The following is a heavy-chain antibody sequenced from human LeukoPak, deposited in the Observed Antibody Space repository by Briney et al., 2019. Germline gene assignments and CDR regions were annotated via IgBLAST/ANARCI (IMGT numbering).Heavy chain of an antibody. V-gene: IGHV1-18*01. Sequence: WASVKVSCKASGYTFTSYGISWARQAPGQGLEWMGWISADNGNTKYAQKLQGRVTMTTDTSTSTAYMELRSLRSDDTAVYYCARDWAPLSGNYYDAWFDPWGQGTLVTVSS. CDR3: ARDWAPLSGNYYDAWFDP. CDR1: GYTFTSYG. CDR2: ISADNGNT. D-gene: IGHD1-26*01. J-gene: IGHJ5*02.